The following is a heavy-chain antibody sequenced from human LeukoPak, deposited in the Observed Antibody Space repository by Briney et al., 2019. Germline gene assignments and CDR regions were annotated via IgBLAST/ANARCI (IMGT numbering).Heavy chain of an antibody. D-gene: IGHD1-26*01. Sequence: ASVKVSCKASGYTFTSYDINWVRQATGQGLEWMGWMYPNSGNTGYAQKFQGRVTMTEDTSTDTAYMELSSLRSEDTAVYYCATGGSWWELLNYFDYWGQGTLVTVSS. CDR2: MYPNSGNT. J-gene: IGHJ4*02. V-gene: IGHV1-8*01. CDR3: ATGGSWWELLNYFDY. CDR1: GYTFTSYD.